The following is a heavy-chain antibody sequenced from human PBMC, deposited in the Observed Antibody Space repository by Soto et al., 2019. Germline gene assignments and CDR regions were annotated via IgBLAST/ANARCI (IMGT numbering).Heavy chain of an antibody. J-gene: IGHJ4*02. V-gene: IGHV3-33*01. D-gene: IGHD6-19*01. Sequence: QVQLVESGGGVVQPGRSLRLSCAASGFTFSSYGMHWVRQAPGKGLEWVAVIWYDGSNKYYADSVKGRFTISRDNSKNTLYRQMNSLRAEDTAVYYCARGYSSGWPEDYWGQGTLVTVSS. CDR2: IWYDGSNK. CDR3: ARGYSSGWPEDY. CDR1: GFTFSSYG.